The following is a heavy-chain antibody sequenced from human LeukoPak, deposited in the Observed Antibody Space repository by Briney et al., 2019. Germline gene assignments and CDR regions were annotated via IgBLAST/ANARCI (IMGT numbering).Heavy chain of an antibody. Sequence: GGSLRLSCAASGFSFSRFGMHWVRQAPGKGLGWVAVISYDGSNKYYVDSVKGRFTISRDNSKNTLYLQMNSLRPEDTAVYYCAKDKTSLVRGVMLHWGLGTLITVSS. CDR2: ISYDGSNK. CDR1: GFSFSRFG. V-gene: IGHV3-30*18. J-gene: IGHJ4*02. CDR3: AKDKTSLVRGVMLH. D-gene: IGHD3-10*01.